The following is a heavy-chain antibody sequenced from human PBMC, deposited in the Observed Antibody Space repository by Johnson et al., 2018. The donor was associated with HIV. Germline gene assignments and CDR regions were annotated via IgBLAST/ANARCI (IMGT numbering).Heavy chain of an antibody. V-gene: IGHV3-30*04. CDR2: ISYDGSHK. J-gene: IGHJ3*02. CDR1: GFTFSSYA. Sequence: QVQLVESGGGVVQPGRSLRLSCAASGFTFSSYAMHWVRQAPGKGLEWVAVISYDGSHKYYADSVKGRFTISRDNSKNTLYLQMNSLRAEDTAVYYCARESRDGGQQLVRVVLWAFDIWGQGTMVTVSS. D-gene: IGHD6-13*01. CDR3: ARESRDGGQQLVRVVLWAFDI.